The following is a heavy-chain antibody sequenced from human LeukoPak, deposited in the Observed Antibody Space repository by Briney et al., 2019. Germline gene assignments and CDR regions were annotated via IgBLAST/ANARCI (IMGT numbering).Heavy chain of an antibody. D-gene: IGHD1-1*01. J-gene: IGHJ4*02. V-gene: IGHV3-30*18. CDR1: GFTFSSYG. CDR3: AKDSQTSPPSLDWSPNYFDY. CDR2: ISYVGSNK. Sequence: GGSLRLSCAASGFTFSSYGMHWVRQAPGKGLEWVAVISYVGSNKYYADSVKGRFTISRDNSKNTLYLQMNSLRAEDTAVYYCAKDSQTSPPSLDWSPNYFDYWGQGTLVTVSS.